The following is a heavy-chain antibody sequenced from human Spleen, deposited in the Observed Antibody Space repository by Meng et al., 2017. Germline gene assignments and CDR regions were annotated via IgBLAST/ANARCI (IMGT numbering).Heavy chain of an antibody. J-gene: IGHJ1*01. V-gene: IGHV3-74*01. CDR1: GFTFSGHW. D-gene: IGHD1-1*01. CDR3: TNDRLNH. Sequence: VHLVGSGGALVQPGGSLSLSCAASGFTFSGHWMHWVRQAPGKGLVWVSRINTDGSTTTYADSVKGRFTISRDNAKNTLYLQMNSLRAEDTAVYYCTNDRLNHWGQGTLVTVSS. CDR2: INTDGSTT.